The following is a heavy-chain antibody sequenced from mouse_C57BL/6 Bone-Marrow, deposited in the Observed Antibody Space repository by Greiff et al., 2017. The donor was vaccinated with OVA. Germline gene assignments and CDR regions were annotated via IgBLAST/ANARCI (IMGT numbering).Heavy chain of an antibody. V-gene: IGHV5-17*01. J-gene: IGHJ1*03. CDR1: GFTFSDYG. Sequence: EVQLVESGGGLVKPGGSLKLSCAASGFTFSDYGMHWVRQAPEKGLEWVAYISSGSSTIYYADTVKGRFTISRDNAKNTLFLQMTSLRSEDTAMYYCARTRPYWYFDVWGTGTTVTVSS. CDR3: ARTRPYWYFDV. CDR2: ISSGSSTI.